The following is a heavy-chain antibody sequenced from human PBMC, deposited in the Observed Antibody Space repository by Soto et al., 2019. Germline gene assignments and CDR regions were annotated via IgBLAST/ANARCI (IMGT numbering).Heavy chain of an antibody. CDR3: ARHGSPFGADAFDI. D-gene: IGHD3-10*01. V-gene: IGHV4-59*08. CDR1: GGSISSYY. CDR2: IYYSGST. Sequence: SETLSLTCTVSGGSISSYYWSWIRQPPGKGLEWIGYIYYSGSTNYNPSLKSRVTISVDTSKNQFSLKLSSVTAADTAVYYCARHGSPFGADAFDIWGQGTMVTVSS. J-gene: IGHJ3*02.